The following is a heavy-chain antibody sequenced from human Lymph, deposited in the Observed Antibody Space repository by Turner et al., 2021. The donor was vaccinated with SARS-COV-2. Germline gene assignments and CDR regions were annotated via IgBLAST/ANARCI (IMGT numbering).Heavy chain of an antibody. J-gene: IGHJ3*02. Sequence: HGHLVQSGAEVKTPGPSVKVSCKASGYTFPDYYMHWVRQAPGQGLEWMGWINPKSGGTDYAQKFQGRVTVTRDASFNTAYMELTRLRSDDTAVYYCARGGLYYYDSSAYYNDAFDIWGQGTMVTGSS. CDR1: GYTFPDYY. CDR2: INPKSGGT. D-gene: IGHD3-22*01. V-gene: IGHV1-2*02. CDR3: ARGGLYYYDSSAYYNDAFDI.